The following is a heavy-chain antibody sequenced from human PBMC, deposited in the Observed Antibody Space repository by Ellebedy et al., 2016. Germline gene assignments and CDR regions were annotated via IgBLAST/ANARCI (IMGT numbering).Heavy chain of an antibody. D-gene: IGHD7-27*01. Sequence: HTGGSLRLSCAASGFTFSSYWMHWVRQAPGKGLVWVSRINSDESSTTYAESVKGRFTISRDNTKNTLYLQMNSLRAEDTAVYYCARGQANWGSLCAFDIWGQGTMVTVSS. CDR3: ARGQANWGSLCAFDI. CDR2: INSDESST. J-gene: IGHJ3*02. V-gene: IGHV3-74*01. CDR1: GFTFSSYW.